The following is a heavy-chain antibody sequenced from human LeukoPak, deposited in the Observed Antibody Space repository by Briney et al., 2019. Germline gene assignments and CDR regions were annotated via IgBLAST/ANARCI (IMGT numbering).Heavy chain of an antibody. J-gene: IGHJ5*02. V-gene: IGHV3-66*01. Sequence: GGSLRLSCAASGLTVSSNYMNWVRQAPGTGLEWVSVIYSGGSTYYADSVKGRFTISRDNSKNTLYLKMNSLRAEDTAVYYCARGAYGSGSYGDNWFDPGGQGTLVSVSS. CDR1: GLTVSSNY. CDR2: IYSGGST. CDR3: ARGAYGSGSYGDNWFDP. D-gene: IGHD3-10*01.